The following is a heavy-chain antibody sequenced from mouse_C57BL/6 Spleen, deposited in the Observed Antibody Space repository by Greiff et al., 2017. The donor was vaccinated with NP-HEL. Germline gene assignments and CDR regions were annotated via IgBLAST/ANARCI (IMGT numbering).Heavy chain of an antibody. CDR2: ISYDGSN. CDR1: GYSITSGYY. V-gene: IGHV3-6*01. Sequence: VQLKESGPGLVKPSQSLSLTCSVTGYSITSGYYWNWIRQFPGNKLEWMGYISYDGSNNYNPSLKNRISITRDTSKNQFFLKLNSVTTEDTATYYCASHTTVVAHFDYWGQGTTLTVSS. J-gene: IGHJ2*01. CDR3: ASHTTVVAHFDY. D-gene: IGHD1-1*01.